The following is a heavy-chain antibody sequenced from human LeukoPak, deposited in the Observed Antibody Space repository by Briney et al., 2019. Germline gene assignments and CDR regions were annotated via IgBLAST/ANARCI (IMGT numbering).Heavy chain of an antibody. CDR2: ISGSGGST. Sequence: GGSLRLSCAASGFTFSSYAMSWVRQAPGKGLEWVSEISGSGGSTYYADSVKGRFTISRDNSKNTLYLQMSSLRAEDTAVYYCAKGGGYGSGSYYIPIYWGQGTLVTVSS. CDR3: AKGGGYGSGSYYIPIY. CDR1: GFTFSSYA. D-gene: IGHD3-10*01. V-gene: IGHV3-23*01. J-gene: IGHJ4*02.